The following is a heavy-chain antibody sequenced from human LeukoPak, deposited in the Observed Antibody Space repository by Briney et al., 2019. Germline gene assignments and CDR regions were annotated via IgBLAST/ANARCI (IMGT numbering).Heavy chain of an antibody. J-gene: IGHJ4*02. CDR1: GYIFNKYG. CDR2: ISCYNGDT. Sequence: GASVKVSCKASGYIFNKYGVSWVRQAPGQGLEWLAWISCYNGDTNYAQKFQGRVTVTTDTSTSTVFMELRNLNTDDTAVYCCARDPSNTSGRNLFFDYWGQGTLVTVSS. CDR3: ARDPSNTSGRNLFFDY. V-gene: IGHV1-18*01. D-gene: IGHD6-19*01.